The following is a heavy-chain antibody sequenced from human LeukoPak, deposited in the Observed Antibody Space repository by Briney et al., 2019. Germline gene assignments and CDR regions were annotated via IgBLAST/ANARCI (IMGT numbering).Heavy chain of an antibody. Sequence: SETLSLTCTVSGYSISSGYYWGWIRQPPGKGLEWIGSIYHSGSTYYNPSLKSRVTISVDTSKNQFSLKLSSVTAADTAVYYCAREKQGFDPWGQGTLVTVSS. J-gene: IGHJ5*02. CDR2: IYHSGST. V-gene: IGHV4-38-2*02. CDR3: AREKQGFDP. CDR1: GYSISSGYY.